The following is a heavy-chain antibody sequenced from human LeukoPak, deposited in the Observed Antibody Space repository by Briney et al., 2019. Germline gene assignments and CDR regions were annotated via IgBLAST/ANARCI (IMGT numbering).Heavy chain of an antibody. V-gene: IGHV3-23*01. CDR3: AKAPVVPESYYYYYYMDV. D-gene: IGHD2-2*01. Sequence: GGSLRLSCAASGFTFSSYAMSWIRQAPGKGLEWVSASSGSGGSTYYADSVKGRFTISRDNSKNTLYLQMNSLRAEDTAVYYCAKAPVVPESYYYYYYMDVWGKGTTVTVSS. CDR2: SSGSGGST. CDR1: GFTFSSYA. J-gene: IGHJ6*03.